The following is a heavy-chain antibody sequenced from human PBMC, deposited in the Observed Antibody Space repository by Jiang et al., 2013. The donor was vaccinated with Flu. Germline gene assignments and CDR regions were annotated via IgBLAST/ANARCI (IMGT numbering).Heavy chain of an antibody. CDR3: ARTLPRLGGSMDV. V-gene: IGHV2-70*11. CDR2: IDWDDDK. J-gene: IGHJ6*04. D-gene: IGHD3-16*01. Sequence: TLTLTCTFAGFSLSTNGMCVTWIRQPPGKALEWLARIDWDDDKYYSTSLKTRLTISKDTSKNQAVLTMTNMDPVDTATYYCARTLPRLGGSMDVWGKGTTVTVSS. CDR1: GFSLSTNGMC.